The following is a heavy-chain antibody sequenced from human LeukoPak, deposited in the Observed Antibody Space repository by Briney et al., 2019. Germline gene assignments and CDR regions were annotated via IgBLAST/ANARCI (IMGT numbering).Heavy chain of an antibody. Sequence: WETLSLTCTVSGGSISSHYRSWIRQPPGKGLEWIGYIYYSGSTKYNAYLKSRGTISVDKSKNKFSLKLSSVTTADTAVYYCAGAYKGYSSWYYYFYYWGQGTLVTVSS. V-gene: IGHV4-59*11. CDR2: IYYSGST. CDR1: GGSISSHY. CDR3: AGAYKGYSSWYYYFYY. D-gene: IGHD6-13*01. J-gene: IGHJ4*02.